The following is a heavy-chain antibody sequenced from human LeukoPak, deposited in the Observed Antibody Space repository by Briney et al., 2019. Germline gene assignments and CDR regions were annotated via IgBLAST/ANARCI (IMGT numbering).Heavy chain of an antibody. V-gene: IGHV3-7*01. Sequence: GGALGLSCVTSGFTFRNDWMTWVRQAQGKGLEWVANIKQDGSKKNYVDSVKGRFSISRDNKENSLFLQMDSLRAEDTAIYYCARDTSPSSSTSYFDALAVWGQGTMVTVSP. D-gene: IGHD2-2*01. CDR1: GFTFRNDW. CDR3: ARDTSPSSSTSYFDALAV. CDR2: IKQDGSKK. J-gene: IGHJ3*01.